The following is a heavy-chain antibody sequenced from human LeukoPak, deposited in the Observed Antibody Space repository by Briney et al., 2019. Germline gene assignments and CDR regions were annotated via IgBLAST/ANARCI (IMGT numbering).Heavy chain of an antibody. CDR1: GYTFTGYY. Sequence: ASVKVSCKASGYTFTGYYMHWERQAPGQGLEWMGWINPSGGSTSYAQKFQGRVTMTRDTSTSTVYMELSSLRSEDTAVYYCARASSFGSGYQGALDYWGQGTLVTVSS. CDR3: ARASSFGSGYQGALDY. D-gene: IGHD3-22*01. V-gene: IGHV1-46*01. CDR2: INPSGGST. J-gene: IGHJ4*02.